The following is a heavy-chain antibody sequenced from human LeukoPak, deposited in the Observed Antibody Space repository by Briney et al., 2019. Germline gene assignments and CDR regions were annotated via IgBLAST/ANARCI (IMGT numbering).Heavy chain of an antibody. D-gene: IGHD3-22*01. CDR3: EGYYDSSGYYYDKASFDY. J-gene: IGHJ4*02. CDR1: GGSISSSSYY. Sequence: SETLSLTCTVSGGSISSSSYYWGWIRQPPGNGLEWIGSIYYSGSTYYNPSLKSRVTISVDTSKNQFSLKLSSVTAADTAVYYCEGYYDSSGYYYDKASFDYWGQGTLVTVSS. V-gene: IGHV4-39*07. CDR2: IYYSGST.